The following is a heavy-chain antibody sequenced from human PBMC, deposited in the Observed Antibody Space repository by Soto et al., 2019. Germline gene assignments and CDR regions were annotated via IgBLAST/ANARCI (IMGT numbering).Heavy chain of an antibody. CDR3: ARDGEGF. CDR1: GFTFSSNW. D-gene: IGHD2-21*01. J-gene: IGHJ4*02. CDR2: INTDGSET. Sequence: GGSLRLSCAASGFTFSSNWMHWVRRVPGRGLVWVSRINTDGSETTYEDSVEGRFTISRDNAKNTVYLQMSSLRAEDTAVYYCARDGEGFWGQGTLVTVSS. V-gene: IGHV3-74*01.